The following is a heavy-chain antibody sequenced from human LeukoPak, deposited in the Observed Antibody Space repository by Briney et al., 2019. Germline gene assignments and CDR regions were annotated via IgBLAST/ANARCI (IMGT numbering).Heavy chain of an antibody. J-gene: IGHJ6*02. CDR2: INHSGST. V-gene: IGHV4-34*01. CDR1: GGSFSGYY. CDR3: ARAWGSGWYYYYYGMDV. D-gene: IGHD6-19*01. Sequence: SETLSLTCAVYGGSFSGYYWSWIRQPPGKGLEWIGEINHSGSTNYNPSLKSRVTISVDTSKNQFSLKLSSVTAADTAVYYCARAWGSGWYYYYYGMDVWGQGTPVTVSS.